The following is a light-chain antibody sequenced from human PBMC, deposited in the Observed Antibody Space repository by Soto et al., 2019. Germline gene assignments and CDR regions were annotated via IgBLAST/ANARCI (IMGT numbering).Light chain of an antibody. V-gene: IGLV2-14*03. CDR1: SSDIGGYNH. CDR3: CAYTARTTLSWV. Sequence: QSVLTQPPSVSGSPGQSITISCTGVSSDIGGYNHVSWYQQHPGKVPRLIIYDVDNRPFGVSNRFSGSQSGNTASLTISGLQAEDEAEYYCCAYTARTTLSWVFGGGTKLTVL. J-gene: IGLJ3*02. CDR2: DVD.